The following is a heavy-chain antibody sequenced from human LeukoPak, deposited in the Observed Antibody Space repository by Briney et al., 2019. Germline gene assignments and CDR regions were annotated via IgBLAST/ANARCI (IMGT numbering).Heavy chain of an antibody. D-gene: IGHD6-19*01. CDR2: IYYSGST. J-gene: IGHJ4*02. Sequence: SETLSLTCTVSGGSISSYYWSWIRQPPGKGLEWIGYIYYSGSTNYNPSLKSRVTISVDTSKNQFSLKLSSVTAADTAVYYCARDNPSGWYFIDYWGQGTLVTVSS. CDR3: ARDNPSGWYFIDY. CDR1: GGSISSYY. V-gene: IGHV4-59*01.